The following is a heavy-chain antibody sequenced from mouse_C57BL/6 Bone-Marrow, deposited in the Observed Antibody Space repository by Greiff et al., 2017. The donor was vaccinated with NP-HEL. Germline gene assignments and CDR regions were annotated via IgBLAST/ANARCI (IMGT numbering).Heavy chain of an antibody. CDR2: IYPGDGDT. J-gene: IGHJ2*01. V-gene: IGHV1-82*01. D-gene: IGHD4-1*01. CDR1: GYAFSSSW. CDR3: PRGLGRWIP. Sequence: VQVVESGPELVKPGASVKISCKASGYAFSSSWMNWVKQRPGKGLEWIGRIYPGDGDTNYNGKFKGQATLTADKSSSTAYMQLSSLTSEDSAVYFCPRGLGRWIPWGQGTTLTVSS.